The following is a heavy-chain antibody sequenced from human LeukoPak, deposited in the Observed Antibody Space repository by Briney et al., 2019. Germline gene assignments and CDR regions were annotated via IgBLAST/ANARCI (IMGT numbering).Heavy chain of an antibody. CDR3: ARGAAVTTNSCDY. J-gene: IGHJ4*02. CDR2: ISSNGGST. D-gene: IGHD4-17*01. Sequence: GGSLRLSCAASGFTFSSYAMHWVRQAPGKGLEYVSAISSNGGSTYYANSMKGRFTISRDNSKNTLYLQMGSLRAEDMAVYYCARGAAVTTNSCDYWGQGTLVTVSS. V-gene: IGHV3-64*01. CDR1: GFTFSSYA.